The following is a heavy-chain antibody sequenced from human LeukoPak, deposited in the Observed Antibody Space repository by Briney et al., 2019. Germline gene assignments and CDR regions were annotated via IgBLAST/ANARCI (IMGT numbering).Heavy chain of an antibody. V-gene: IGHV3-30*18. CDR2: ISYDGSNK. D-gene: IGHD3-9*01. CDR1: GFTFSSYG. J-gene: IGHJ4*02. Sequence: GRSLRLSSAASGFTFSSYGMHWVRQAPGKGLEWVAVISYDGSNKYYADSVKGRFTISRDNSKNTLYLQMNSLRAEDTAVYYCAKDRGYDILTGKPDYWGQGTLVTVSS. CDR3: AKDRGYDILTGKPDY.